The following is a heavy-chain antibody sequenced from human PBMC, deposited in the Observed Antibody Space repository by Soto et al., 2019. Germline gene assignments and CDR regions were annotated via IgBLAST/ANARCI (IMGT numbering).Heavy chain of an antibody. D-gene: IGHD6-6*01. Sequence: VQLVESGGGVVQPGRSLRLSCAASGFIFSSYWMSWVRQAPGKGLEWVANIKQDGSEKYYVDSVKGRFTISRDNAKNSLYLQMNSLRAEDTAVYYCARMEAARPRALFSFYYYYGMDVWGQGTTVTVSS. J-gene: IGHJ6*02. CDR3: ARMEAARPRALFSFYYYYGMDV. CDR1: GFIFSSYW. CDR2: IKQDGSEK. V-gene: IGHV3-7*01.